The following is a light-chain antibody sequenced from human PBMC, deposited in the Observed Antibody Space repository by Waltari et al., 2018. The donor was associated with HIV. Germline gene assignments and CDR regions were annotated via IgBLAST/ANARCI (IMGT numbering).Light chain of an antibody. CDR2: DDS. V-gene: IGLV3-21*02. J-gene: IGLJ2*01. Sequence: SYVLTQPPSVSVAPGQTASIPWRGNNNGSRGVHRYQQKPSQAPVLVVYDDSDRPSGIPDRFSGSSSWNTATLTISRVEAGDEADFYCQVWDSSTDLRVFGGGTKLTVL. CDR1: NNGSRG. CDR3: QVWDSSTDLRV.